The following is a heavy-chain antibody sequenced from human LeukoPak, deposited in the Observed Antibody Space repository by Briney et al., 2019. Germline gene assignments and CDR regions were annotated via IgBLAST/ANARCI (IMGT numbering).Heavy chain of an antibody. V-gene: IGHV5-51*01. J-gene: IGHJ4*02. D-gene: IGHD6-19*01. CDR1: GYIFTNYW. CDR3: ARHTYPRIAMSGSDY. Sequence: GESLKISCKGSGYIFTNYWIGWVRQTPGEGLEWMGIIYPGDSDTRYSPSFQGQVTISADKSISTAYLQWSSLKASDTAMYYCARHTYPRIAMSGSDYWGQGTLITVSS. CDR2: IYPGDSDT.